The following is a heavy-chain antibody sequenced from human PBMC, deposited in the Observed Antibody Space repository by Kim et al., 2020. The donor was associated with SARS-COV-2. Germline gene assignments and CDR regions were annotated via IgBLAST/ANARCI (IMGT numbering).Heavy chain of an antibody. V-gene: IGHV3-30*18. D-gene: IGHD3-10*01. CDR1: GFTFSSYG. J-gene: IGHJ4*02. CDR3: AKDKAWFGDSPLY. Sequence: GGSLRLSCAASGFTFSSYGMHWVRQAPGKGLEWVAVISYDGSNKYYADSVKGRFTISRDNSKNTLYLQMNSLGAEDTAVYYCAKDKAWFGDSPLYWGQGTLVTVSS. CDR2: ISYDGSNK.